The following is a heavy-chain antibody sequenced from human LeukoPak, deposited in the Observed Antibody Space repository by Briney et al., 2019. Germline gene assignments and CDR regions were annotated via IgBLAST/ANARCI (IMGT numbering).Heavy chain of an antibody. Sequence: PGRSQRLSCAASGFTFSSYGMHWVRQAPGKGLEWVAVISYDGSNKYYADSVKGRFTISRDNSKNTLYLQMNSLRAEDTAVYYCAKDFGGDNFDYWGQGTLVTVSS. V-gene: IGHV3-30*18. D-gene: IGHD2-21*02. CDR2: ISYDGSNK. J-gene: IGHJ4*02. CDR1: GFTFSSYG. CDR3: AKDFGGDNFDY.